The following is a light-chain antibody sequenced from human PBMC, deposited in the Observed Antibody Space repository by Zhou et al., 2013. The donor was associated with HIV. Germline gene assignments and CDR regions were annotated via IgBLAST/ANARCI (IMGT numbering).Light chain of an antibody. CDR2: DAS. CDR1: QSVSSY. CDR3: QQRSNWPRLT. V-gene: IGKV3-11*01. Sequence: PGERATLSCRASQSVSSYLAWYQQKPGQAPRLLIYDASNRATGIPARFSGSGSGTDFTLTISSLEPEDFAVYYCQQRSNWPRLTFGGGTKVEVK. J-gene: IGKJ4*01.